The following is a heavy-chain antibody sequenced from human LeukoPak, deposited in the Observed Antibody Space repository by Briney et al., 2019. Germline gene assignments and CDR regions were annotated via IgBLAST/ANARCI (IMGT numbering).Heavy chain of an antibody. Sequence: GASVKVSCKASGGTFSSYAISWVRQAPGQGLEWMGGIIPIFGTANYAQKFQGRVTITADKSTSTAYTELSSLRSEDTAVYYCARALPTDLQSSDYWGQGTLVTVSS. J-gene: IGHJ4*02. CDR3: ARALPTDLQSSDY. CDR1: GGTFSSYA. V-gene: IGHV1-69*06. CDR2: IIPIFGTA. D-gene: IGHD1-26*01.